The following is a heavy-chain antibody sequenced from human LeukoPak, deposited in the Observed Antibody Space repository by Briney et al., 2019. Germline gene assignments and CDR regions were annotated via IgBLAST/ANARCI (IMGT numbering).Heavy chain of an antibody. J-gene: IGHJ4*02. V-gene: IGHV3-33*08. CDR3: AREGDITMIVAPRFDY. CDR1: GFTFSSYG. D-gene: IGHD3-22*01. CDR2: IWYDGSNK. Sequence: GRSLRLSCAASGFTFSSYGMHWVRQAPGKGLEWVAVIWYDGSNKYYADSMKGRFTISRDNSKNTLYLQMNSLRAEDTAVYYCAREGDITMIVAPRFDYWGQGTLVTVSS.